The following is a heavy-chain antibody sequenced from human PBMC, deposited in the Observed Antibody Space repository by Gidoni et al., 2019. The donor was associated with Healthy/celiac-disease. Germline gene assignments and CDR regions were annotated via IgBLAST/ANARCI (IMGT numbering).Heavy chain of an antibody. V-gene: IGHV3-13*01. CDR1: GFTFSSYD. CDR3: ARKGSSFWPDAFDI. J-gene: IGHJ3*02. D-gene: IGHD3-3*01. Sequence: EVQLVESGGGLVQPGGSLRLSCAASGFTFSSYDMHWVRQATGKGLEWVSAIGTAGDTYYPGSVKGRFTISRENAKNSLYLQMNSLRAGDTAVYYCARKGSSFWPDAFDIWGQGTMVTVSS. CDR2: IGTAGDT.